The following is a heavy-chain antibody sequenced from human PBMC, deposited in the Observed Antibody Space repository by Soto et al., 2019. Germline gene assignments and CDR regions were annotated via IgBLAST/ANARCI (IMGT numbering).Heavy chain of an antibody. J-gene: IGHJ3*02. CDR2: INAGNGNT. CDR1: GYTFSNYA. D-gene: IGHD3-22*01. V-gene: IGHV1-3*01. Sequence: ASVKVSCKASGYTFSNYAIHWVRQAPGQRLEWMGWINAGNGNTKYSQKFQDRVTITRDTSASTAYMELSSLKSEDTAVYYCARDYCSGYYKIDAFDIWGQGTMVTVSS. CDR3: ARDYCSGYYKIDAFDI.